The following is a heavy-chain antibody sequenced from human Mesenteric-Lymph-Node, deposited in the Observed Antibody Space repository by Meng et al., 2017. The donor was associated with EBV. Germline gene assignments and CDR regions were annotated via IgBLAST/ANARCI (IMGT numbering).Heavy chain of an antibody. Sequence: QVPLQESGPGLVKPSETLSLTCTVSGGSISSYYWSWIRQSPGKGLEWIGYIYNGGNTKYNPSLKSRVTISVDTSKNQFSLKLNSVTAADTAVYYCARSYCGDDCYPFDYWGQGTLVTVSS. V-gene: IGHV4-59*01. CDR3: ARSYCGDDCYPFDY. CDR1: GGSISSYY. D-gene: IGHD2-21*02. J-gene: IGHJ4*02. CDR2: IYNGGNT.